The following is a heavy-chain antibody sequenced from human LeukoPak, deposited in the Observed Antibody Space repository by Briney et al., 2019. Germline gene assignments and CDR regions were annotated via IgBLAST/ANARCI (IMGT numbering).Heavy chain of an antibody. V-gene: IGHV4-61*01. CDR1: GYSISSGYY. D-gene: IGHD1-26*01. CDR3: TRSFPGIVGADDF. CDR2: IHSSGKT. J-gene: IGHJ4*02. Sequence: SETLSLTCTVSGYSISSGYYWGWIRQSPGKGLEWIGYIHSSGKTNYNPSFKSRVTISVDTSKNQFSLNVNSMAAADTGVYYCTRSFPGIVGADDFWGQGTLVTVSS.